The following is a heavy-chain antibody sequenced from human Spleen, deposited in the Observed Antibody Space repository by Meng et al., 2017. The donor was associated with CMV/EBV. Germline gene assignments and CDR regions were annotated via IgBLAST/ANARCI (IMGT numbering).Heavy chain of an antibody. CDR2: IWYDGSNK. D-gene: IGHD1-1*01. CDR1: GIIFSSYG. Sequence: GESLKISCAASGIIFSSYGMHWVRQAPGKGLEWVAVIWYDGSNKYYADSVKGRFTISRDNSKNTLYLQMNSLRAEDTAVYYCARETGYYYYGMDVWGQGTTVTVSS. J-gene: IGHJ6*02. CDR3: ARETGYYYYGMDV. V-gene: IGHV3-33*01.